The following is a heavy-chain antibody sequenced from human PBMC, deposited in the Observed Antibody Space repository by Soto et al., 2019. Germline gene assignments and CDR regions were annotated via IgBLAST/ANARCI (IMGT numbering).Heavy chain of an antibody. CDR1: GGTFSSYA. V-gene: IGHV1-69*06. D-gene: IGHD2-2*01. CDR2: IIPIFGTA. Sequence: GASVKVSCKASGGTFSSYAISWVRQAPGQGLEWMGGIIPIFGTANYAQKFQGRVTITAYKSTSTAYMELSSLRSEDTAVYYCARVYCSSTSCYRGVGYYYGMDVWGQGTTVTVSS. J-gene: IGHJ6*02. CDR3: ARVYCSSTSCYRGVGYYYGMDV.